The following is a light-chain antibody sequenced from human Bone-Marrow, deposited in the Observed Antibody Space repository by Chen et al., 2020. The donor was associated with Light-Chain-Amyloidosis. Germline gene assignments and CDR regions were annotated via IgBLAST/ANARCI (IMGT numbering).Light chain of an antibody. CDR2: DDS. J-gene: IGLJ3*02. V-gene: IGLV3-21*02. CDR3: QVWDRSSDRPV. Sequence: SYVLTQPSSVSVAPGQPSKIACGGNNIGSTSVHWYQQTPGQAPLLVVYDDSDRPSGIPELLSGSNSGNTATLTISRVEAGDEADYYCQVWDRSSDRPVFGGGTKLTVL. CDR1: NIGSTS.